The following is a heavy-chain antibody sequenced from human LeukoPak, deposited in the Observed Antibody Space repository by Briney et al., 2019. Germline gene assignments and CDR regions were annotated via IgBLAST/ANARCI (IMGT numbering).Heavy chain of an antibody. V-gene: IGHV4-39*07. CDR2: IHYSGNT. D-gene: IGHD1-1*01. CDR3: ARTGATDAFDI. CDR1: GGSIISSGFH. J-gene: IGHJ3*02. Sequence: PSETLSLTCTVSGGSIISSGFHWGWIRQTPGKGLEWIGSIHYSGNTYYNPSLKSRITISADTSKNQFSLKLSSVTAADTAMYYCARTGATDAFDIWGQGTMVTVSS.